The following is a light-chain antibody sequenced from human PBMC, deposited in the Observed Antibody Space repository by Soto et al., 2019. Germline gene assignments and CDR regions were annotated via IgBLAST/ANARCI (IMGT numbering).Light chain of an antibody. V-gene: IGLV1-40*01. CDR3: QSYDRSLSAWV. CDR2: GNT. Sequence: QSVLTQPPSVSGAPGQRVNISCTGSSSNVGSVYDVHWFQKLPGRAPQLLIHGNTNRPSGVPDRFSGSKSGTSASLAITGLQAEDEADYYCQSYDRSLSAWVFGGGTKLTVL. CDR1: SSNVGSVYD. J-gene: IGLJ3*02.